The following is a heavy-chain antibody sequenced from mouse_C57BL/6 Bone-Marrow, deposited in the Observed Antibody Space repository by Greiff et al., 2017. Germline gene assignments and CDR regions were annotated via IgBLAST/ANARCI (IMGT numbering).Heavy chain of an antibody. CDR3: ARKGIYDYDGGFAY. J-gene: IGHJ3*01. V-gene: IGHV1-69*01. CDR2: IDPSDSYT. CDR1: GYTFPSYW. Sequence: QVQLQQPGAELVLPGASVKLSCKASGYTFPSYWMHWVKQRPGQGLEWIGEIDPSDSYTNYNQQFKGKSTLTVDKSSSTAYMQLSSLTSEDSAVYYCARKGIYDYDGGFAYWGQGTLVTVSA. D-gene: IGHD2-4*01.